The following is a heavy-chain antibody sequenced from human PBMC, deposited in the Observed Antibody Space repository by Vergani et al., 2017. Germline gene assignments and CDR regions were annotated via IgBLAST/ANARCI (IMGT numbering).Heavy chain of an antibody. CDR1: GCSFTTYD. D-gene: IGHD1-14*01. J-gene: IGHJ4*02. CDR3: TRGLPRTLTTETYYFDD. Sequence: QVQLVQSGAEVKKPGASVKLSCKASGCSFTTYDINWVRQALGHGLEWVGWINPNSGNTGYARRFEGRVTITRDTAISTAYMELSGLYSDDTAVYYCTRGLPRTLTTETYYFDDWGQGTLVSVSP. CDR2: INPNSGNT. V-gene: IGHV1-8*03.